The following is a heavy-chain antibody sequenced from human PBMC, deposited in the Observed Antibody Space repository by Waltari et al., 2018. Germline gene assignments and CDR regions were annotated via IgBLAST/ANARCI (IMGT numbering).Heavy chain of an antibody. V-gene: IGHV4-61*09. CDR2: IYTSGST. Sequence: QVQLQESGPGLVKHSQTLSLTCTVSGGSISSGSYYWSWIRQPAGKGLEWIGYIYTSGSTKYNPSLKSRVTISVDTSKNQFSLKLSSVTAADTAVYYCARDLYYYYGMDVWGQGTTVTVSS. CDR1: GGSISSGSYY. J-gene: IGHJ6*02. CDR3: ARDLYYYYGMDV.